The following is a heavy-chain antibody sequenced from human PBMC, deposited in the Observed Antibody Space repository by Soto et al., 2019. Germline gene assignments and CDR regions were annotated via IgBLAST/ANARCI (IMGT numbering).Heavy chain of an antibody. CDR3: ARYGSGSPIASYYYYGMDV. CDR1: GYAFTSYG. D-gene: IGHD3-10*01. J-gene: IGHJ6*02. V-gene: IGHV1-18*01. CDR2: ISAYYGTT. Sequence: GASVKVSCKASGYAFTSYGISWVRQAPGQGLEWMGWISAYYGTTNYAQKLQGRVTITADESTSTAYMELSSLRSEDTAVYYCARYGSGSPIASYYYYGMDVWGQGTTVTVSS.